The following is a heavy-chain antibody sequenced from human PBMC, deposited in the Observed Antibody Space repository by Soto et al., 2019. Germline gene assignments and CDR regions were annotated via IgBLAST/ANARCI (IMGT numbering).Heavy chain of an antibody. CDR3: ARDTYFYGSGSYGP. CDR1: GFTFSSYS. J-gene: IGHJ5*02. Sequence: EVQLVESGGGLVKPGGSLRLSCAASGFTFSSYSMNWVRQAPGKGLEWVSSISSSSSYIYYADSVKGRFTISRDNAKNSLYLQMNSLRAEGKAVYFCARDTYFYGSGSYGPWGQGTLVTVSS. V-gene: IGHV3-21*01. D-gene: IGHD3-10*01. CDR2: ISSSSSYI.